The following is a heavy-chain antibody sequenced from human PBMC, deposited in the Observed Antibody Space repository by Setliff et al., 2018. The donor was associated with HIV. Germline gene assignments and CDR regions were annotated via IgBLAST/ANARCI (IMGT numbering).Heavy chain of an antibody. J-gene: IGHJ5*02. CDR1: GGSISSGGYY. CDR3: ARVAKDSSFLRASGPSYFDP. D-gene: IGHD3-10*01. Sequence: PSETLSLTCTVSGGSISSGGYYWTWIRQHPGKGLEWIGYIYYSGSTYYNPSLKSRVTISVDTSKNQFSLKLSSVTAAYTAVYYCARVAKDSSFLRASGPSYFDPWGHGTLVTVSS. V-gene: IGHV4-31*03. CDR2: IYYSGST.